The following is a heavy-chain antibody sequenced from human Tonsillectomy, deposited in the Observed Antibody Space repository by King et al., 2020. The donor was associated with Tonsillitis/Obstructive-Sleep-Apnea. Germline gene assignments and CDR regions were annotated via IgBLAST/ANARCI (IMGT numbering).Heavy chain of an antibody. CDR3: AGGRRAAGPSRYYSYYGMDV. Sequence: VQLVESGGGVVQPGRSLRLSCAASGFTFSSYAMHWVRQAPGKGLEWVAVISYDGSNKYYADSVKGRFTISRDNSKNTLYLQMNSLRAEDTAVYYCAGGRRAAGPSRYYSYYGMDVWGQGTTVTVSS. D-gene: IGHD6-13*01. V-gene: IGHV3-30*04. J-gene: IGHJ6*02. CDR1: GFTFSSYA. CDR2: ISYDGSNK.